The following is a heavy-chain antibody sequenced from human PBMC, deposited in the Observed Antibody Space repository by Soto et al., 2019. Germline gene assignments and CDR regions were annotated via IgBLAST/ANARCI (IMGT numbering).Heavy chain of an antibody. CDR3: ARHPGYGSGWSVERLAWFAP. CDR1: GGSISSSSYY. CDR2: IYYSGST. Sequence: QLQLQESGPGLVKPSETLSLTCTVSGGSISSSSYYWGWIRQPPGKGLEWIGSIYYSGSTYYNPCIRSRGTASVAPSKIQFAMQLRAVPAADPAVYYCARHPGYGSGWSVERLAWFAPWGPGALVTVSS. J-gene: IGHJ5*02. V-gene: IGHV4-39*01. D-gene: IGHD6-13*01.